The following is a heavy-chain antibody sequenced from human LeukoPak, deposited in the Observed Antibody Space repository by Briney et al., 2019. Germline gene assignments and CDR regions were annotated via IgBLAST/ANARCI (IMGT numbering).Heavy chain of an antibody. CDR2: TNHSGST. V-gene: IGHV4-34*01. Sequence: SETLSLTCAVYGGSFSGYHWSWIRQPPGKGLEWIGETNHSGSTNYNPSLKSRVTMSVDTSKNQFSLKLSSVTAADTAVYYCASMITFGGAIDYWGQGTLVTVSS. D-gene: IGHD3-16*01. CDR3: ASMITFGGAIDY. J-gene: IGHJ4*02. CDR1: GGSFSGYH.